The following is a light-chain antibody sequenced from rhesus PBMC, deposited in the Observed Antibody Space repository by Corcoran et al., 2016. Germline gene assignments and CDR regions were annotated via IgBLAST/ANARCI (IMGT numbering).Light chain of an antibody. Sequence: DIVLTQTPLSLPVTPGEPASISCRSSQSLLDSEDGNTYLDWYLQKPGQFPQLLFYEVSTPASAVPERVRGSGADTDFTLKISRVEAEDVGIYYCMQALEFPYSFGQGTKVEIK. CDR3: MQALEFPYS. V-gene: IGKV2-104*02. CDR2: EVS. J-gene: IGKJ2*01. CDR1: QSLLDSEDGNTY.